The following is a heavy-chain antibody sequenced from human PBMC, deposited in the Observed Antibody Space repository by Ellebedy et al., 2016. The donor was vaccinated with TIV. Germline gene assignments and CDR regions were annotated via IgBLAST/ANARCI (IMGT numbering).Heavy chain of an antibody. D-gene: IGHD4-17*01. Sequence: GESLKISXSASGFTFSNYVMSWVRQAPGKGLKWVSGISRLDDSTYYADSVKGRFTISRDNPKNTLYLQMNNLRAEDTAVYYCAKDRDDDGDFVSDSWGQGTLVTVSS. CDR3: AKDRDDDGDFVSDS. J-gene: IGHJ4*02. CDR2: ISRLDDST. V-gene: IGHV3-23*01. CDR1: GFTFSNYV.